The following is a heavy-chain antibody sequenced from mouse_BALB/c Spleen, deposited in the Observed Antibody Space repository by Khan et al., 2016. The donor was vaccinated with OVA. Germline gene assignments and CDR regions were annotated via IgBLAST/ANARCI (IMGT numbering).Heavy chain of an antibody. CDR3: ARSASDWFFDV. CDR1: GYIFTNYG. V-gene: IGHV9-3-1*01. Sequence: QIQLVQSGPELKKPGETVKISCKASGYIFTNYGMNWVKQAPGKGLKWMGWINPYTGEPTYADDFKGRFAFSLETSANTAYLQINNLKYDDTATYYCARSASDWFFDVWGAGTMVTVSS. CDR2: INPYTGEP. J-gene: IGHJ1*01. D-gene: IGHD6-1*01.